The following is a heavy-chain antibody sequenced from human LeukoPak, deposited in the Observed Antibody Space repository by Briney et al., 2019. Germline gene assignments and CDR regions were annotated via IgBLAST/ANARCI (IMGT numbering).Heavy chain of an antibody. V-gene: IGHV4-4*07. CDR3: ARDTITIFGVVIAGDV. CDR2: ICTSGST. J-gene: IGHJ6*02. D-gene: IGHD3-3*01. CDR1: GGSISSYY. Sequence: SETLSLTCTVSGGSISSYYWSWIRQPAGKGLEWIGRICTSGSTNYNPSLKSRVTMSVDTSKNQFSLKLSSVTAADTAVYYCARDTITIFGVVIAGDVWGQGTTVTVSS.